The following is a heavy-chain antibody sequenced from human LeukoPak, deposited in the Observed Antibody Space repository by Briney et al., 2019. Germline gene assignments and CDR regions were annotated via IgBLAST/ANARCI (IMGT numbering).Heavy chain of an antibody. Sequence: ASVKVSCKTTGYTFTDYHLHWVRQAPGQGLEWMGWIYPNTGGTSYAQKFQGRATLTSDTSIATAYMEISYLTSDDTAVYYCVRENWYYDYWGQGTLVTVSS. D-gene: IGHD1-7*01. CDR1: GYTFTDYH. CDR3: VRENWYYDY. CDR2: IYPNTGGT. J-gene: IGHJ4*02. V-gene: IGHV1-2*02.